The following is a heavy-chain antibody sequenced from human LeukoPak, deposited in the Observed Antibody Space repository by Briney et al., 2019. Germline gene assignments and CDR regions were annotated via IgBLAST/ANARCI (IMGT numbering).Heavy chain of an antibody. CDR1: GYTFTDYY. Sequence: ASVKVSCKASGYTFTDYYLHWVRQAPGQGLEWMGWISAYNGNTNYAQKLQGRVTMTTDTSTSTAYMELRSLRSDDTAVYYCATDSGSWRRVEYWGQGTLVTVSS. J-gene: IGHJ4*02. D-gene: IGHD1-26*01. CDR2: ISAYNGNT. CDR3: ATDSGSWRRVEY. V-gene: IGHV1-18*04.